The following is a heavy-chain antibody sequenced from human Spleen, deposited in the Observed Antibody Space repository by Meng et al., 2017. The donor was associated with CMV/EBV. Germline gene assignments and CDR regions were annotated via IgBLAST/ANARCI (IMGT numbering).Heavy chain of an antibody. CDR2: IYPGDSDT. CDR1: GSCFTSYW. D-gene: IGHD5-12*01. J-gene: IGHJ4*02. V-gene: IGHV5-51*01. Sequence: CNGSGSCFTSYWIVWVRHRPGKGLEWMVIIYPGDSDTRYSPSFQVQVTISADKSISTAYLQWRSLKASDTAMYYCARLGGQSGYDLGYWGQGTLVTVSS. CDR3: ARLGGQSGYDLGY.